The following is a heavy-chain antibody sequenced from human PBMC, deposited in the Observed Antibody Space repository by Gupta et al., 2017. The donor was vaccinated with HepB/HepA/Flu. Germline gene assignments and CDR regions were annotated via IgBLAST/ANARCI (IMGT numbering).Heavy chain of an antibody. CDR3: ARGGAGSGDNCDNYTYVGLDV. Sequence: QVQLVQSGAEMRQPGASVKVSCKASGYPLSDNDVNWVRQAAGQGLECVGGMNPKSGNTGAGQQFQGSMLMTRDTSTKTAYMELSSMKYEDTAVYYCARGGAGSGDNCDNYTYVGLDVWGHGTTVTVSS. J-gene: IGHJ6*02. CDR2: MNPKSGNT. D-gene: IGHD1-1*01. CDR1: GYPLSDND. V-gene: IGHV1-8*01.